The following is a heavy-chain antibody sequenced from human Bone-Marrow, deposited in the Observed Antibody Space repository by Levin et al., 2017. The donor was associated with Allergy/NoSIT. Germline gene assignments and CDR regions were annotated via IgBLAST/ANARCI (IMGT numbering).Heavy chain of an antibody. D-gene: IGHD3-9*01. J-gene: IGHJ4*02. CDR1: GFTFDDYA. V-gene: IGHV3-9*01. CDR2: ISWNSGSI. Sequence: GGSLRLSCAASGFTFDDYAMHWVRQAPGKGLEWVSGISWNSGSIGYADSVKGRFTISRDNAKNSLYLQMNSLRAEDTALYYCAKDTGRYFDWLLFDYWGQGTLVTVSS. CDR3: AKDTGRYFDWLLFDY.